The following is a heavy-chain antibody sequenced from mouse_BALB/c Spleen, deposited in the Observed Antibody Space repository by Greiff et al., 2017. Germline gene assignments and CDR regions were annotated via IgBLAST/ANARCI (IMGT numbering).Heavy chain of an antibody. V-gene: IGHV5-6-5*01. CDR2: ISSGGST. CDR3: ARETYYGNY. Sequence: EVKLVESGGGLVQPGGSMKLSCAASGFTFSSYAMSWVRQTPEKRLEWVASISSGGSTYYPDSVKGRFTISRDNARNILYLQMSSLRSEDTAMYYCARETYYGNYWGQGTTLTVSS. D-gene: IGHD2-10*01. J-gene: IGHJ2*01. CDR1: GFTFSSYA.